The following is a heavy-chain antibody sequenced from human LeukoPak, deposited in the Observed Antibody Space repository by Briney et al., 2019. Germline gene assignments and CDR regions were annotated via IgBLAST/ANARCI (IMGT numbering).Heavy chain of an antibody. CDR2: IYSSGST. J-gene: IGHJ6*03. D-gene: IGHD6-19*01. V-gene: IGHV4-59*01. CDR3: ARTPGSAYYPYYYMDV. Sequence: SETPSLTCTVSGGSIISYYWSWIRQPPGKGLEWIGYIYSSGSTNYNPSLKSRVTISVDTSKNQFSLKLSSVTAADTAEYFCARTPGSAYYPYYYMDVWGKGTTVTVSS. CDR1: GGSIISYY.